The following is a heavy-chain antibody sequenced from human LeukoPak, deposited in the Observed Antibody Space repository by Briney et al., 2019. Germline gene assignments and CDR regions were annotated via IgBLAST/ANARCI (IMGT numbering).Heavy chain of an antibody. CDR2: INHSGST. CDR1: GGSFSGYY. CDR3: ARSLTWVVAATGFFDY. J-gene: IGHJ4*02. V-gene: IGHV4-34*01. Sequence: SETLSLTCAVYGGSFSGYYWSWIRQPPGKGLEWIGEINHSGSTNYNPSLKSRVTISVDTSKNQFSLKLSFVTAADTAVYYCARSLTWVVAATGFFDYWGQGTLVTVSS. D-gene: IGHD2-15*01.